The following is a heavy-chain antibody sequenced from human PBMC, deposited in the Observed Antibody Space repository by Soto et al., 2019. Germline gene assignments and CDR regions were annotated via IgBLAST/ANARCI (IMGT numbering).Heavy chain of an antibody. V-gene: IGHV1-69*02. CDR3: ARGEGYSNWFDP. D-gene: IGHD4-4*01. CDR1: GGTFSSYT. J-gene: IGHJ5*02. CDR2: IIPIFGIA. Sequence: QVQLVQSGAEVKKPGSSVKVSCKASGGTFSSYTINWVRQAPGQGLEWMGRIIPIFGIAIYAQKFQGRVTITADESTSSAYMELSGLRTEDTAVYYCARGEGYSNWFDPWGQGTLVTVSS.